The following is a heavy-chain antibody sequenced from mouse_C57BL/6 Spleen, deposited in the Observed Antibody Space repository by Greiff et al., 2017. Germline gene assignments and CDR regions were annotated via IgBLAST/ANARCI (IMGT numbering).Heavy chain of an antibody. Sequence: VQLQQSGPELVKPGASVKISCKASGYAFSSSWMNWVKQRPGQGLEWIGRIYPGDGDTNYNGKFKGKATLTADKSSSTAYMQLSSLTSEDSAVYFCARDGDYDGRNRCAYWGQGTLVTVSA. V-gene: IGHV1-82*01. CDR2: IYPGDGDT. D-gene: IGHD2-4*01. CDR3: ARDGDYDGRNRCAY. CDR1: GYAFSSSW. J-gene: IGHJ3*01.